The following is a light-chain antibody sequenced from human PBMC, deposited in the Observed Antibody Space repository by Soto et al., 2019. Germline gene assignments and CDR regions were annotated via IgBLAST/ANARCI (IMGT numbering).Light chain of an antibody. CDR3: QQYNKWPPYT. J-gene: IGKJ2*01. CDR2: GAS. CDR1: QSVSSN. Sequence: EIVMTQSPATLSVSPGERATLSCRASQSVSSNLAWYQQKPGQAPRLLIYGASTRATGIPARFSGSGSGTEFTLTISSLQSEDFAVYYCQQYNKWPPYT. V-gene: IGKV3-15*01.